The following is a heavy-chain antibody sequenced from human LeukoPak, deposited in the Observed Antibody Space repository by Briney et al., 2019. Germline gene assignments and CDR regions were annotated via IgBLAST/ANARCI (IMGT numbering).Heavy chain of an antibody. CDR2: IYYSGST. V-gene: IGHV4-39*07. Sequence: SEALSLTCTVSGGSISSSSYYWGWIRQPPGKGLEWIGSIYYSGSTYYNPSLKSRVTISVDTSKNQFSLKLSSVTAADTAVYYCARDIKESHLKVGMDVWGQGTTVTVSS. CDR1: GGSISSSSYY. J-gene: IGHJ6*02. D-gene: IGHD1-14*01. CDR3: ARDIKESHLKVGMDV.